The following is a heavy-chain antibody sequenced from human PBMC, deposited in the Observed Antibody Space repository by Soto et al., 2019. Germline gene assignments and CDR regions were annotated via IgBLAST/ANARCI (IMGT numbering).Heavy chain of an antibody. CDR3: ARDWGSSSSVAFDI. CDR1: GGTFSSYA. V-gene: IGHV1-69*13. CDR2: IIPIFGTA. D-gene: IGHD6-6*01. Sequence: SVKVSCKASGGTFSSYAISWVRQAPGQGLEWMGGIIPIFGTANYAQKFQGRVTITADESTSTAYMELSSLRSEDTAVYYCARDWGSSSSVAFDIWGQGTMVTVSS. J-gene: IGHJ3*02.